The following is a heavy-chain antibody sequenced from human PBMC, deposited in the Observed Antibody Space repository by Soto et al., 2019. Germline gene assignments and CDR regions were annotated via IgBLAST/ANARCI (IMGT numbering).Heavy chain of an antibody. CDR1: GFTFDDYA. J-gene: IGHJ6*03. CDR2: ISWNSGSI. CDR3: AKAGTHIVVVPAAMSNYYYYYMDV. V-gene: IGHV3-9*01. D-gene: IGHD2-2*01. Sequence: SLRLSCAASGFTFDDYAMHWVRQAPGKGLEWVSGISWNSGSIGYADSVKGRFTISRDNAKNSLYLQMNSLRAEDTALYYCAKAGTHIVVVPAAMSNYYYYYMDVWGKGTTVTVSS.